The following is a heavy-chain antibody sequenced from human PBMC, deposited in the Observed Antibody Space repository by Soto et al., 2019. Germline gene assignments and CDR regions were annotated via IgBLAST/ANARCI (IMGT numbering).Heavy chain of an antibody. Sequence: ASVKVSCKASGYTFTSYGINWVRQAPGQGLEWMGWISAYNGNTNYAQKLQGRVTMTTDTSTSTAYMELRSLRSDDTAVYYCARDSWLWFGERWFDPWGQGTLVTVSS. D-gene: IGHD3-10*01. J-gene: IGHJ5*02. CDR2: ISAYNGNT. CDR1: GYTFTSYG. V-gene: IGHV1-18*01. CDR3: ARDSWLWFGERWFDP.